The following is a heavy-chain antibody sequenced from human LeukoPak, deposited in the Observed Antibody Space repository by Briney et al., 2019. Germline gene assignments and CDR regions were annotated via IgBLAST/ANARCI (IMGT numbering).Heavy chain of an antibody. D-gene: IGHD6-19*01. J-gene: IGHJ4*02. CDR3: ARVDVVAVAGQDY. CDR2: IIPILGIA. Sequence: SVKVSCKASGGTFSSYAISWVRQAPGQGLEWMGRIIPILGIANYAQKFQGGVTITADKSTSTAYMELSSLRSEDTAVYYCARVDVVAVAGQDYWGQGTLVTVSS. V-gene: IGHV1-69*04. CDR1: GGTFSSYA.